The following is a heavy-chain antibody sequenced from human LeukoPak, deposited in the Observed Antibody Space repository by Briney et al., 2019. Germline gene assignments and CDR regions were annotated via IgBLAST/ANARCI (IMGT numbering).Heavy chain of an antibody. J-gene: IGHJ4*02. Sequence: PGGSLRLSCAGSGFTFDNYAMHWVRQAPGKGLEWVSGINWNSGSIGYADSVKGRFTISRDNAKNSLYLQMNSLRVEDTAFYYCAKDNRRHYTSGPNPDSLHWGQGALVTVSS. CDR1: GFTFDNYA. D-gene: IGHD6-19*01. CDR2: INWNSGSI. CDR3: AKDNRRHYTSGPNPDSLH. V-gene: IGHV3-9*01.